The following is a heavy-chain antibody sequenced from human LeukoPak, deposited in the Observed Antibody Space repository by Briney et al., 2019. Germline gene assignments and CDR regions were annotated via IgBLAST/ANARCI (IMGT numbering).Heavy chain of an antibody. V-gene: IGHV3-21*01. CDR2: ISSSGGYI. CDR3: ARLRDTVTSASDY. J-gene: IGHJ4*02. Sequence: PGGSLRLSCAASGFSIKTYSMTWVRQAPGKGLEWVSTISSSGGYIYYADSVEGRFTISRDTAKNSLYLQMNSLRVEDTAVYNCARLRDTVTSASDYWGQGTLVTVSS. CDR1: GFSIKTYS. D-gene: IGHD4-17*01.